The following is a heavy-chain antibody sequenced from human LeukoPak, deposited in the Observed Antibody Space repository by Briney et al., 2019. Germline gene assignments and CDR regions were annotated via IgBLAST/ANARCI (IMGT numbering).Heavy chain of an antibody. D-gene: IGHD3-16*01. Sequence: ASVKVSCKASGYTFTGYYMHWVRQAPGQGLEWMGWINPNSGGTNYAQKFQGRVTMTRDTSISTAYMELSRLRSDDTAVYYCARESGVFGTPFDYWSQGTLVTVSS. J-gene: IGHJ4*02. CDR1: GYTFTGYY. CDR2: INPNSGGT. V-gene: IGHV1-2*02. CDR3: ARESGVFGTPFDY.